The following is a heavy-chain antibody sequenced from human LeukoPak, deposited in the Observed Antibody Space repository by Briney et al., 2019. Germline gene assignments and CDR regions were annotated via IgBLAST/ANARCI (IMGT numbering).Heavy chain of an antibody. V-gene: IGHV5-51*01. CDR1: GYSFTTYW. CDR2: IYPGDSDA. J-gene: IGHJ4*02. CDR3: ARQPGSGSDPDRDFDY. D-gene: IGHD3-10*01. Sequence: KGGESLKISCKGSGYSFTTYWIGWVRQMPGKGLEWMGIIYPGDSDAICSPSFQGQVTMSADKSISTAYLQWSSLKASDTAMYYCARQPGSGSDPDRDFDYWGQGTLVTVSS.